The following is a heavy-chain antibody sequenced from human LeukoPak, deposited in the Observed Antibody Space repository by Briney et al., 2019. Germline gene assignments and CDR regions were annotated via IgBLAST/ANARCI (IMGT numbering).Heavy chain of an antibody. J-gene: IGHJ4*02. CDR1: GYSFTSYW. D-gene: IGHD6-19*01. CDR3: VRPSSGWYFDY. V-gene: IGHV5-51*01. Sequence: GESLKISCQGSGYSFTSYWIGWVRQMPGKGLEWMGMIYPGDSDTRYSPSFQGQVTISAEKSISTAYLQWSSLKASDTAMYYCVRPSSGWYFDYWGQGTLVTVSS. CDR2: IYPGDSDT.